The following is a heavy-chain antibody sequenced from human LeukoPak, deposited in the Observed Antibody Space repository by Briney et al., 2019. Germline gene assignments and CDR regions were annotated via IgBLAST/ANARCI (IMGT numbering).Heavy chain of an antibody. V-gene: IGHV4-4*07. D-gene: IGHD4-17*01. Sequence: SETLSLTCAVFGGSFSGHYWSWIRQPAGKGLEWIGRVYASGSTNYNPSLKSRVTMSVDTSKSQFSLKLNSVTAADTAVYYCARVYGASWYFDLWGRGTLVTVSS. CDR2: VYASGST. J-gene: IGHJ2*01. CDR1: GGSFSGHY. CDR3: ARVYGASWYFDL.